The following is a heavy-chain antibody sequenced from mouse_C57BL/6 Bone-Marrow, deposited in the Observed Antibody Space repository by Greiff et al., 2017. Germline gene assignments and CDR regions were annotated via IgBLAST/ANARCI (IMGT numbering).Heavy chain of an antibody. CDR3: AREGNLLWLRRNY. V-gene: IGHV1-78*01. D-gene: IGHD2-2*01. J-gene: IGHJ2*01. CDR2: IYPRDGST. CDR1: GYTFTDHT. Sequence: VQLQESDAELVKPGASVKISCKVSGYTFTDHTIHWMKQRPEQGLEWIGYIYPRDGSTKYNEKFKGKATLTADKSSSTAYMQLNSLTSEDSAVYFCAREGNLLWLRRNYWGQGTTLTVSS.